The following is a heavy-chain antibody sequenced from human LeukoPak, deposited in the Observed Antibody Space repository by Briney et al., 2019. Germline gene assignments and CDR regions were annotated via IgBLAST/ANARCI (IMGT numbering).Heavy chain of an antibody. V-gene: IGHV4-34*01. D-gene: IGHD2/OR15-2a*01. J-gene: IGHJ3*02. Sequence: SETLSLTCAVYGGSFSGYYWSWVRQPPEKGLEWIGEINHSGSINYNPSLKSRVTISVDTATNQFSLKLRSVTAADTAVYYCARDFSAAFDIWGQGTMVTVSS. CDR3: ARDFSAAFDI. CDR1: GGSFSGYY. CDR2: INHSGSI.